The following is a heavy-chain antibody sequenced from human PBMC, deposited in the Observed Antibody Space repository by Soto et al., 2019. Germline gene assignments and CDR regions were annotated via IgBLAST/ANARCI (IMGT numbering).Heavy chain of an antibody. Sequence: SETLSLTCTVSGGSISSSSYYWGWIRQPPGKGLEWIGSIYYSGSTYYNPSLKSRVTISVDTSKNQFSLKLSSVTAADTAVYYCARHRPHLVEGYDFWNGGGFDYWGQGTLVTVSS. D-gene: IGHD3-3*01. CDR2: IYYSGST. J-gene: IGHJ4*02. V-gene: IGHV4-39*01. CDR3: ARHRPHLVEGYDFWNGGGFDY. CDR1: GGSISSSSYY.